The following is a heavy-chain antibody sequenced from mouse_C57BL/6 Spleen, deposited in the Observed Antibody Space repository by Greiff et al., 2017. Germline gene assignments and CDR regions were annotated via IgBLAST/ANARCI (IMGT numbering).Heavy chain of an antibody. CDR3: ARRSYDYDEGYYAMDY. V-gene: IGHV1-53*01. J-gene: IGHJ4*01. CDR2: INPSNGGT. CDR1: GYTFTSYW. Sequence: QVQLQQSGTELVKPGASVKLSCKASGYTFTSYWMHWVKQRPGQGLEWIGNINPSNGGTNYNEKFKSKATLTVDKSSSTAYMQLSSLTSEDSAVYYCARRSYDYDEGYYAMDYWGQGTSVTVSS. D-gene: IGHD2-4*01.